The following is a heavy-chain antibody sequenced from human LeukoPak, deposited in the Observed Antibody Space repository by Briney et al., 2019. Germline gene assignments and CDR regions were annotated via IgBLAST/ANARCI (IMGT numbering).Heavy chain of an antibody. CDR3: ARDRGYYDHGAFDI. D-gene: IGHD3-22*01. J-gene: IGHJ3*02. V-gene: IGHV4-59*01. CDR2: IYYSGST. Sequence: PSETLSLTCTVSGGSISSYYWSWIRQPPGKGLEWIGYIYYSGSTNYNPSLKSRVTISVDTSKNQFSLKLSSVTAADTAVYYCARDRGYYDHGAFDIWGQGTMVTVSS. CDR1: GGSISSYY.